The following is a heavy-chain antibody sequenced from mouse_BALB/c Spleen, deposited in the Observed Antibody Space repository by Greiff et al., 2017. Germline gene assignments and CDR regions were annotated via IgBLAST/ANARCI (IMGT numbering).Heavy chain of an antibody. V-gene: IGHV3-2*02. CDR1: GYSITSDYA. CDR2: ISYSGST. Sequence: DVKLQESGPGLVKPSQSLSLTCTVTGYSITSDYAWNWIRQFPGNKLEWMGYISYSGSTSYNPSLKSRISITRDTSKNQFFLQLNSVTTEDTATYYCARSEGYDPFAYWGQGTLVTVSA. D-gene: IGHD2-2*01. J-gene: IGHJ3*01. CDR3: ARSEGYDPFAY.